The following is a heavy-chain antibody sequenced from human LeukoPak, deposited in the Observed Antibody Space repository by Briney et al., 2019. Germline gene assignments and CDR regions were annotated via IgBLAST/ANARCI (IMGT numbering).Heavy chain of an antibody. CDR1: GFTFSSYG. V-gene: IGHV3-33*01. CDR3: ARGATSPTFKEYIWGSYRQGGYNGLDV. J-gene: IGHJ6*02. D-gene: IGHD3-16*02. CDR2: IWYGGSNK. Sequence: GRSLTLSCAASGFTFSSYGMHWVRQAPGKGLEWVAVIWYGGSNKYYADSVKGRFTISRDNSKNTLYLQMNSLRAEDTAVYYCARGATSPTFKEYIWGSYRQGGYNGLDVWGQGTTVIVSS.